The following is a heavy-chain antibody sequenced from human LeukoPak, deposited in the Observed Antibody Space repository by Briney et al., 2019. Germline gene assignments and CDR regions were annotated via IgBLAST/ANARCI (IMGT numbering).Heavy chain of an antibody. V-gene: IGHV3-21*01. CDR1: GFTFSTYS. CDR2: ISSSSSYI. D-gene: IGHD3-3*01. J-gene: IGHJ4*02. Sequence: KPGGSLRLSCAASGFTFSTYSMNWVRQAPGKGLGWVSSISSSSSYIYYADSVKGRFTISRDNAKNSLYLQMNSLRAEDTAVYYCARDVYDFWSGYAYWGQGTLVTVSS. CDR3: ARDVYDFWSGYAY.